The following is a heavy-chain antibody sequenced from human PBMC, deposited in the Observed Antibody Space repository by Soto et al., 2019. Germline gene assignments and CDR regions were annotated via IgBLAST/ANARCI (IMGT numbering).Heavy chain of an antibody. D-gene: IGHD3-22*01. V-gene: IGHV1-69*06. CDR3: GRGSPYYYDSRGYLAY. J-gene: IGHJ4*02. CDR2: IIPIFGTA. Sequence: QVQLVQSGAEVKKPGSSVKVSCKASGGTFSSYAISWVRQAPGQGLEWMGGIIPIFGTANYAQKFQGRVTITANKPRRQAYMERSSLRSGDTAVFYCGRGSPYYYDSRGYLAYWGRETLATVS. CDR1: GGTFSSYA.